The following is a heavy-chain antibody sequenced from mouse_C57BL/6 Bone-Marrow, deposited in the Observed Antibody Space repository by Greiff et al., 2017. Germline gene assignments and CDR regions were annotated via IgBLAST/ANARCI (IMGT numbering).Heavy chain of an antibody. Sequence: EVKVVESGGGLVKPGGSLKLSCAASGFTFSDYGMHWVRQAPEKGLEWVAYISSGGSTIYYADTVKGRFTISRDKATNTPFLQLSSLRSEDTAMYYCTRRPRMDYWGQGTSVTVSS. CDR3: TRRPRMDY. CDR1: GFTFSDYG. CDR2: ISSGGSTI. V-gene: IGHV5-17*01. J-gene: IGHJ4*01.